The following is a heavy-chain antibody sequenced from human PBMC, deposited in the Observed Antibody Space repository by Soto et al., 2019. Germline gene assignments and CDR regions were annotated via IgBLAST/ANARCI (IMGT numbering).Heavy chain of an antibody. V-gene: IGHV4-59*01. D-gene: IGHD3-22*01. CDR1: GGSISSYY. Sequence: LSLTCTVSGGSISSYYWSWLRQPPGKGLEWIGYIYYSGSTNYNPSLKSRVTISVDTSKNQFSLKLSSVTAADTAVYYCARRSSGYYTYGMDVWGQGTTVTVSS. J-gene: IGHJ6*02. CDR2: IYYSGST. CDR3: ARRSSGYYTYGMDV.